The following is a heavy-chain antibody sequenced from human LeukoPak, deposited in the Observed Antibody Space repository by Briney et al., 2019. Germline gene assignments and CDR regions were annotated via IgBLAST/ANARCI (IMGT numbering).Heavy chain of an antibody. CDR3: ASVKDGYYYDSSGCHYVY. Sequence: GGSLRLSCAASGFTFSSYSMNWVRQAPGKGLEWVSSISSSSSYIYYADSVKGRFTISRDNAKNSLYLQMNSLRAEDTAVYYCASVKDGYYYDSSGCHYVYWGQGTLVTVSS. CDR2: ISSSSSYI. J-gene: IGHJ4*02. CDR1: GFTFSSYS. D-gene: IGHD3-22*01. V-gene: IGHV3-21*01.